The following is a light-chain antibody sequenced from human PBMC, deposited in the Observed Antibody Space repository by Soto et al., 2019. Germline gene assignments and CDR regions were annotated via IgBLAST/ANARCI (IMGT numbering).Light chain of an antibody. CDR2: GAS. CDR3: QYSNWPLYP. Sequence: EIVMTQSPATLSVSPGERATLSCRASQSVRSNLAWYQQKPGQAPRLLIYGASTRATGIPARFSGSGSGTEFALTISSLQSEDFAVYYCQYSNWPLYPFGQGTKLEI. V-gene: IGKV3-15*01. J-gene: IGKJ2*01. CDR1: QSVRSN.